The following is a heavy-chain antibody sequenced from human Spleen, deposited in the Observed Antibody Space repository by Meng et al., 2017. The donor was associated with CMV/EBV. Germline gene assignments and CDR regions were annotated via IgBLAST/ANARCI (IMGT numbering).Heavy chain of an antibody. CDR1: GYTFTNYY. J-gene: IGHJ5*02. V-gene: IGHV1-46*01. D-gene: IGHD3-3*01. CDR3: ARVARSSTRFTILPSNWFDP. Sequence: QVQLVQSGAEVKKPGASVKVSCKASGYTFTNYYIHWVRQAPGQGLEWMGMINPSGGSTTYAQKFQGRVTMTRDTSTNTVYMELTRLTSEDTAVYYCARVARSSTRFTILPSNWFDPWGQGTLVTVSS. CDR2: INPSGGST.